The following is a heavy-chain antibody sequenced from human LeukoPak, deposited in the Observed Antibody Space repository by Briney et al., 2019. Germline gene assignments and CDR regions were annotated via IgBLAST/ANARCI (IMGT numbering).Heavy chain of an antibody. Sequence: PGRSLRLSCTASGFTFGDYAMSWVRQAPGKGLEWVGFIRSKAYGGTTEYAASVKGRFTISRDDSKSIAYLQMNSLKTEDTAVYYCTRDFCSSTSCYYYYYMDVWGEGTTVTVSS. CDR3: TRDFCSSTSCYYYYYMDV. CDR2: IRSKAYGGTT. V-gene: IGHV3-49*04. J-gene: IGHJ6*03. D-gene: IGHD2-2*01. CDR1: GFTFGDYA.